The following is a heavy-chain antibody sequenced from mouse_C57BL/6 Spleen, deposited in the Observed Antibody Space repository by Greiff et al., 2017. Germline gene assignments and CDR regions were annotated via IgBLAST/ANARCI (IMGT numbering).Heavy chain of an antibody. V-gene: IGHV1-81*01. D-gene: IGHD1-1*01. Sequence: VQLQQSGAELARPGASVKLSCKASGYTFTSYGISWVKQSTGQGLEWIGAIYPRSGNTYYNEKFKGKATLTADKSSSTAYMELRSLTSEDSAVYFCARGTAATVVFDYWGQGTTLTVSS. CDR3: ARGTAATVVFDY. CDR2: IYPRSGNT. CDR1: GYTFTSYG. J-gene: IGHJ2*01.